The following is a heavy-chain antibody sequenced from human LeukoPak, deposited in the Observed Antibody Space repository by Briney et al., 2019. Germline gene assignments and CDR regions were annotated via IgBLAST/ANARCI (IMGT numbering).Heavy chain of an antibody. D-gene: IGHD5-12*01. CDR2: ITRNGSST. Sequence: GRSLRLSCAASGLTFSSYGMHWVRQAPGMGLEWLSYITRNGSSTKYADSVKGRFTISRDNAKNSLYLQMDSLRAEDTAIYYCARPRGFRGYDVPWWSLDLWGRGTLVSVSS. V-gene: IGHV3-48*04. CDR1: GLTFSSYG. J-gene: IGHJ2*01. CDR3: ARPRGFRGYDVPWWSLDL.